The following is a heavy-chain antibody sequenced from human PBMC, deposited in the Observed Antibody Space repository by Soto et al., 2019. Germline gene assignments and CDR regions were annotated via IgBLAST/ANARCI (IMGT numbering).Heavy chain of an antibody. D-gene: IGHD3-10*01. J-gene: IGHJ4*02. V-gene: IGHV1-8*01. Sequence: ASVKVSCKASGNTFTSYDINWVRQATGHGLEWMGWINPNSGNIGYAQKFQGRVTMTRDTAIRTAYMEVSRLRSDDTAVYYCARGRASGSYYLLGYWGQGTLVTVYS. CDR2: INPNSGNI. CDR3: ARGRASGSYYLLGY. CDR1: GNTFTSYD.